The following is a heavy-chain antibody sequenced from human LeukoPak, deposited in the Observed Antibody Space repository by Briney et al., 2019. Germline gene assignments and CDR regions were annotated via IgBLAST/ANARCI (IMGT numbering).Heavy chain of an antibody. J-gene: IGHJ1*01. CDR2: FSATFTT. D-gene: IGHD2/OR15-2a*01. Sequence: PGRSLRLSCTASGFTFSTYAMSWVRQAPGKGLEWVSGFSATFTTHYADSVGGRFTISRDTSKNTLCLEMNSLRAEDTAVYYCAKYCDSATCNPRHFQHWGQGTLVTVSS. V-gene: IGHV3-23*01. CDR1: GFTFSTYA. CDR3: AKYCDSATCNPRHFQH.